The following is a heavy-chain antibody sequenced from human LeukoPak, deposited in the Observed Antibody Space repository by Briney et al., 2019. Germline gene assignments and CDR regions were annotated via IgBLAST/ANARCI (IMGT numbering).Heavy chain of an antibody. CDR1: GNSW. CDR3: VSFYETY. Sequence: GGSLRLSCAASGNSWMHWVRQAPGKGLVWVSHINSDGSWTSYADSVKGRFTISKDNAKNTVYLQMNNLRAEDTAVYYCVSFYETYWGRGTLVTVSS. V-gene: IGHV3-74*01. D-gene: IGHD2-2*01. J-gene: IGHJ4*02. CDR2: INSDGSWT.